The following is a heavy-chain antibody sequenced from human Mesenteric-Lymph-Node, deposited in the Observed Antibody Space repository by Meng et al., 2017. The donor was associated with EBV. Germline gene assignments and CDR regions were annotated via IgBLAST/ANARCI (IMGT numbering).Heavy chain of an antibody. CDR2: IYYSGST. Sequence: QLQLQESGPGLVKPSGPLSLTCTGSGGSISSSTSYWGWIRQPPGKGLEWIGNIYYSGSTYYNPSLKSRLTISVDTSKNQFSLKLTSVTAADTAVYYCARTGTTFLRSHFDYWGQGSLVTVSS. CDR3: ARTGTTFLRSHFDY. J-gene: IGHJ4*02. V-gene: IGHV4-39*07. D-gene: IGHD1-1*01. CDR1: GGSISSSTSY.